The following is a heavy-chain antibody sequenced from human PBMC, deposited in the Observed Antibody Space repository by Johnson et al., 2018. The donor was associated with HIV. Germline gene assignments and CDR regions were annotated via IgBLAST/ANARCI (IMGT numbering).Heavy chain of an antibody. Sequence: QVQLVESGGGVVQPGRSLRLSCAASGFTFSSYGMNWVRQAPGKGLEWVAVISYDGSNKYYADSVKGRFTISRDSSKNTLYLQMNSLRPEDTAVYYCAKDRNWGRLFDGFDIWGRGTMVTVSS. CDR2: ISYDGSNK. CDR1: GFTFSSYG. J-gene: IGHJ3*02. V-gene: IGHV3-30*18. D-gene: IGHD7-27*01. CDR3: AKDRNWGRLFDGFDI.